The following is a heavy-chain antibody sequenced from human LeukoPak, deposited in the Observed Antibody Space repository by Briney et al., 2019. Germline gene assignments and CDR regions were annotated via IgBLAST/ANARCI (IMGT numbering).Heavy chain of an antibody. J-gene: IGHJ4*02. CDR1: GGSFSGCY. Sequence: PSETLSLTCAVYGGSFSGCYWSWIRQPPGKGLEWIGEINHSGSTNYNPSLKSRVTISVDTSKNQLSLKLSSVTAADTAVYYCARGVAGTTFLSDYWGQGTLVTVSS. D-gene: IGHD1-7*01. CDR3: ARGVAGTTFLSDY. CDR2: INHSGST. V-gene: IGHV4-34*01.